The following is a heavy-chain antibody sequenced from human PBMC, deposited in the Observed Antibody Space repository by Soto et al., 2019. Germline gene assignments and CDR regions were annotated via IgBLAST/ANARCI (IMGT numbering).Heavy chain of an antibody. CDR3: VRLDYDFWSAFGDY. V-gene: IGHV4-39*02. D-gene: IGHD3-3*01. Sequence: QLQLQESGPGLVKPSETLSLTCTVSGGSISSSRYYWGWVRQPPGKGLEWIASLDYSGSTYDNPSLTNRITMDADTPKTLFSLKLSSVTAADTAVYYCVRLDYDFWSAFGDYWGQGTLVTVSS. CDR2: LDYSGST. J-gene: IGHJ4*02. CDR1: GGSISSSRYY.